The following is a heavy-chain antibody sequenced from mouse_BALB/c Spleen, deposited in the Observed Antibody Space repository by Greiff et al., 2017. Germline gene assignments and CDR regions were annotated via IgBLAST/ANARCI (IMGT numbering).Heavy chain of an antibody. CDR2: ISSGGSYT. CDR1: GFTFSSYA. J-gene: IGHJ1*01. V-gene: IGHV5-9-3*01. Sequence: EVHLVESGGGLVKPGGSLKLSCAASGFTFSSYAMSWVRQTPEKRLEWVATISSGGSYTYYPDSVKGRFTISRDNAKNTLYLQMSSLRSEDTAMYYCARPFEGYFDVWGAGTTVTVSS. CDR3: ARPFEGYFDV.